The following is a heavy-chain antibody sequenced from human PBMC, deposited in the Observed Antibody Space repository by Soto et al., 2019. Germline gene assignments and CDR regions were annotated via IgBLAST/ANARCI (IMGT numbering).Heavy chain of an antibody. CDR2: IWYDGSNK. V-gene: IGHV3-33*01. CDR3: AREIWYDSSGYSWPGGMDV. J-gene: IGHJ6*02. D-gene: IGHD3-22*01. Sequence: PGGSLRLSCAASGFTFSSYGMHWVRQAPGKGLEWVAVIWYDGSNKYYADSVKGRFTISRDNSKNTLYLQMNSLRAEDTAVYYCAREIWYDSSGYSWPGGMDVWGQGTTVTVSS. CDR1: GFTFSSYG.